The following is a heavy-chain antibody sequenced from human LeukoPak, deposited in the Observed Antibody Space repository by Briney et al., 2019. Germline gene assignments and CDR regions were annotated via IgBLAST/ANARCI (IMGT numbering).Heavy chain of an antibody. J-gene: IGHJ3*02. CDR3: ARRLRTTGAFDI. D-gene: IGHD2-8*02. V-gene: IGHV4-34*01. CDR1: GGSFSGYY. Sequence: PSETLSLTCAVYGGSFSGYYWSWIRQPPGKGLEWIGEINHSGSTNYNPSLKSRVTISVDTSKNQFFLKLSSVTAADTAVYYCARRLRTTGAFDIWGQGTMVTVSS. CDR2: INHSGST.